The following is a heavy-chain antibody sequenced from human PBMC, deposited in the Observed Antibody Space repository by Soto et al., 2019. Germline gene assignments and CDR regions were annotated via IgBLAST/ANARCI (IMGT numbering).Heavy chain of an antibody. CDR2: INHSGST. V-gene: IGHV4-34*01. CDR1: GGSFSGYY. D-gene: IGHD3-10*01. CDR3: ATLFTPPPGFDP. J-gene: IGHJ5*02. Sequence: QVQLQQWGAGLLKPSETLSLTCAVYGGSFSGYYWSWIRQPPGKGLEWIGEINHSGSTNYNPSLKSRVTISVDTAKTQFSLKLSSVTAADTAVYYCATLFTPPPGFDPWCKGTLVTVSS.